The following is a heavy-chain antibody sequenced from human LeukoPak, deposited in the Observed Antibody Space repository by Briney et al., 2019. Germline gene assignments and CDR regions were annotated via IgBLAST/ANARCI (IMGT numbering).Heavy chain of an antibody. CDR2: ISSSGSTV. J-gene: IGHJ4*02. CDR3: AAKEGTQSDFDY. D-gene: IGHD1-14*01. Sequence: GLSLRLSCAACGFTFRNYEMNWARQAPGKGLEWVSYISSSGSTVYYPDSVKGRFSISRDNAKNSLSLQMNSLRAEDTAVYFCAAKEGTQSDFDYWGQGTLVTVSS. CDR1: GFTFRNYE. V-gene: IGHV3-48*03.